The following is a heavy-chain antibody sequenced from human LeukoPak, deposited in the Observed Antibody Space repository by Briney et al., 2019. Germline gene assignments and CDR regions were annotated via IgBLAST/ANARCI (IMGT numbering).Heavy chain of an antibody. CDR3: ARQQLVHGSDY. Sequence: SETLSLTCTVSGDSISSGDYYWSWIRQPAGKGLEWIGSIYYSGSTYYNPSLKSRVTISVDTSKNQFSLKLSSVTAADTAVYYCARQQLVHGSDYWGQGTLVTVSS. CDR1: GDSISSGDYY. D-gene: IGHD6-13*01. CDR2: IYYSGST. J-gene: IGHJ4*02. V-gene: IGHV4-39*01.